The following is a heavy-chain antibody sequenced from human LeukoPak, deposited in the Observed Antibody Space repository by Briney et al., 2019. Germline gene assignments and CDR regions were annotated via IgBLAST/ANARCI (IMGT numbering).Heavy chain of an antibody. Sequence: GESLKISCQGSGYSFTSYWIGWVRQMPGKGLEWMGIIYPGDSDTRYSPSFQGQVTISADKSISTAYLQWSSLKASGTAMYYCARLHGFYGSGSHFDYWGQGTLVTVSS. CDR1: GYSFTSYW. CDR3: ARLHGFYGSGSHFDY. CDR2: IYPGDSDT. V-gene: IGHV5-51*01. D-gene: IGHD3-10*01. J-gene: IGHJ4*02.